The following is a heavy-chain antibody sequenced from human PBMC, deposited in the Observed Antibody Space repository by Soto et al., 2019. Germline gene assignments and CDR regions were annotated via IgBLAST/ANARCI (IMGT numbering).Heavy chain of an antibody. CDR2: ISGYNATT. Sequence: QVQLVQSGAEVKKPGASVTVSCKASGYNFTRSGINWVRQAPGQGPEWMGWISGYNATTHNAQKLQGRVTMATDSSTTTAYMELRSLRSDDTAVYFCARIVLRLGELSLYGEGYWGQGTLVTVSS. V-gene: IGHV1-18*01. J-gene: IGHJ4*02. D-gene: IGHD3-16*02. CDR3: ARIVLRLGELSLYGEGY. CDR1: GYNFTRSG.